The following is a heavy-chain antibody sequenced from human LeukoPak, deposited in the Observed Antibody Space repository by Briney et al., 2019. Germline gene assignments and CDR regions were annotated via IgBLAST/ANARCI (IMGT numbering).Heavy chain of an antibody. D-gene: IGHD3-22*01. CDR1: GGSISSGGYS. CDR3: ARSYDGDAFDI. Sequence: SETLSLTCAVSGGSISSGGYSWSRIRQPPGKGLEWIGYIYHSGSTYYNPSLKSRVTISVDRSKNQFSLKLSSVTAADTAVYYCARSYDGDAFDIWGQGTMVTVSS. J-gene: IGHJ3*02. V-gene: IGHV4-30-2*01. CDR2: IYHSGST.